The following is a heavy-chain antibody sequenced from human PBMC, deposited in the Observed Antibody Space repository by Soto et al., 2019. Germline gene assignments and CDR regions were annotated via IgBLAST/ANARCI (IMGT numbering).Heavy chain of an antibody. D-gene: IGHD1-26*01. CDR1: GYSFTSYW. V-gene: IGHV5-51*01. CDR2: IYPGDSDT. Sequence: PGESLKISCKGSGYSFTSYWIGWVRQMPGKGLEWMGIIYPGDSDTRYSPSFQGQVTISADKSISTAYLQWSSLKASDTAMYYCARHIGRSGSYRGYYYYGMDVWGQGTTVTVSS. J-gene: IGHJ6*02. CDR3: ARHIGRSGSYRGYYYYGMDV.